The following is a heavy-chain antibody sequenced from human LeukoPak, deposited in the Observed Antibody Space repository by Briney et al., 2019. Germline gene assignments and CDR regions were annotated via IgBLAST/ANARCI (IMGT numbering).Heavy chain of an antibody. CDR1: GYTFTSYD. J-gene: IGHJ6*03. D-gene: IGHD2-2*01. Sequence: GASVKVSCKASGYTFTSYDINWVRQATGQGLEWMGWMNPNSGNTGYAQKFQGRVTMTRNTSISTAYMELSSLRSEDTAVYYCARAVRSYCSSTSCLYYYYYYMDVWGKGTTVTVSS. CDR2: MNPNSGNT. V-gene: IGHV1-8*01. CDR3: ARAVRSYCSSTSCLYYYYYYMDV.